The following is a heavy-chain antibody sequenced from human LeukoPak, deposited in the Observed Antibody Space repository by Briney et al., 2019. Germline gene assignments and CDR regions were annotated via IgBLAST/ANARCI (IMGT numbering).Heavy chain of an antibody. CDR2: ISGRGGST. CDR3: ALIYDFFNGGTVGDY. Sequence: GGSLRLSCAASGFTFSSYWMNWVRQAPGKGLEWVSSISGRGGSTYYADSLRGRFIISRDNSKNTLYLQMNSLRDEDTAFYYCALIYDFFNGGTVGDYWGQGALVTVSS. V-gene: IGHV3-23*01. D-gene: IGHD5/OR15-5a*01. J-gene: IGHJ4*02. CDR1: GFTFSSYW.